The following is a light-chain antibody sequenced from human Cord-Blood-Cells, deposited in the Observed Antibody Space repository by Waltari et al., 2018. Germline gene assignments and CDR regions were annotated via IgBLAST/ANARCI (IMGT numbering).Light chain of an antibody. Sequence: DIQMTQSPSSLSASVGARVTITCQASQDMSNYLNWYQQKPGKAPKLLIYDASNLETGVPSRFSGSGSGTDFTFTISSLQPEDIATYYCQQYDNLPFTFGPGTKVDIK. J-gene: IGKJ3*01. CDR3: QQYDNLPFT. V-gene: IGKV1-33*01. CDR2: DAS. CDR1: QDMSNY.